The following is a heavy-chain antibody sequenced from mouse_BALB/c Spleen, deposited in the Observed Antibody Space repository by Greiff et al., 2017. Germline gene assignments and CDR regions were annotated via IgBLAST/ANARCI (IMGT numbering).Heavy chain of an antibody. Sequence: VQLQQSGAELVRPGTSVKVSCKASGYAFTNYLIEWVKQRPGQGLEWIGVINPGSGGTNYNEKFKGKATLTADKSSSTAYMQLSSLTSDDSAVYFCARGLRRPHWYFDDWGAGTTVTVSS. CDR2: INPGSGGT. CDR1: GYAFTNYL. D-gene: IGHD2-4*01. J-gene: IGHJ1*01. V-gene: IGHV1-54*03. CDR3: ARGLRRPHWYFDD.